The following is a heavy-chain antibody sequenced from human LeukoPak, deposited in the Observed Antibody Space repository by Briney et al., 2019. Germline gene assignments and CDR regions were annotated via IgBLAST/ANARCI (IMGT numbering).Heavy chain of an antibody. Sequence: SETLSLNCIVSGGFISTYDWSWIRQPPGKGLEWIGYISYSGSTNYNPSLKSRVTISVDTSKNQLSLKLSSVTAADTAVYYCARATFLDFDLWGRGTLVTVSS. CDR2: ISYSGST. D-gene: IGHD3-16*01. V-gene: IGHV4-59*01. CDR3: ARATFLDFDL. CDR1: GGFISTYD. J-gene: IGHJ2*01.